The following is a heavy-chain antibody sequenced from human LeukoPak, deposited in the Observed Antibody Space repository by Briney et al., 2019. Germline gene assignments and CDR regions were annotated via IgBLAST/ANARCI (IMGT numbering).Heavy chain of an antibody. J-gene: IGHJ6*02. CDR2: VSAYNGNT. CDR3: ARAAPMARGYYGMDV. CDR1: GSTFTSYD. Sequence: GASVKVSCKASGSTFTSYDISWVRQAPGQGLEWMGRVSAYNGNTNYAQNFQGRVTMTTDTSTSKAYMELRSLRSDDTAVFHCARAAPMARGYYGMDVWGQGTAVTVSS. V-gene: IGHV1-18*01. D-gene: IGHD3-10*01.